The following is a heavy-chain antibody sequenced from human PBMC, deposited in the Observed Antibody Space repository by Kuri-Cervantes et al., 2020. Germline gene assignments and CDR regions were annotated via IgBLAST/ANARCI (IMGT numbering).Heavy chain of an antibody. CDR2: IKQDGSEK. J-gene: IGHJ4*02. CDR3: ARNHPYYYDSSGTFDY. V-gene: IGHV3-7*01. Sequence: GESLEISCAASGFTFSSYWQSWVRQAPGKGLEWVANIKQDGSEKYYVDSVKGRFTISRDNAKNSLYLQMNSLRAEDTAVYYCARNHPYYYDSSGTFDYWGQGTLVTVSS. D-gene: IGHD3-22*01. CDR1: GFTFSSYW.